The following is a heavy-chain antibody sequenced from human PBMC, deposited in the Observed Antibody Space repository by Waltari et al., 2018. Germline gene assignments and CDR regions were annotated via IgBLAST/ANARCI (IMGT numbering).Heavy chain of an antibody. CDR2: SKTRGST. V-gene: IGHV4-61*09. CDR1: GGSISSGSYY. D-gene: IGHD3-9*01. CDR3: ARASYDILTPSDY. J-gene: IGHJ4*02. Sequence: QVQLQESGPGLVKPSQTLSLTCTVSGGSISSGSYYWSWIRQPAGKGLEWIGYSKTRGSTNDNPSLKSRVTIAVDTAKNQFSLKLSSVTAADTAVYYCARASYDILTPSDYWGQGTLVTVSS.